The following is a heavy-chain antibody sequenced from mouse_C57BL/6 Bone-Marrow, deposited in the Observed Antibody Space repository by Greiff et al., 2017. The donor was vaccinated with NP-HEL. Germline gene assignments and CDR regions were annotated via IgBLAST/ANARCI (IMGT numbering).Heavy chain of an antibody. CDR1: GYTFTSYW. CDR3: ARRSSGYKGD. V-gene: IGHV1-55*01. J-gene: IGHJ2*01. D-gene: IGHD3-2*02. CDR2: IYPGSGST. Sequence: QVQLQQPGAELVKPGASVKMSCKASGYTFTSYWITWVKQRPGQGLEWIGDIYPGSGSTNYNEKFKSKATLTVDTSSSTAYMQLSSLTSEDSAGYYCARRSSGYKGDWGQGTTLTFSS.